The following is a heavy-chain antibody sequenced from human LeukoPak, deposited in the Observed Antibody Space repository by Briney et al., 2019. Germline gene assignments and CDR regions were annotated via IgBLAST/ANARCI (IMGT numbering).Heavy chain of an antibody. V-gene: IGHV3-30*18. CDR1: GFTFSSYG. J-gene: IGHJ6*02. CDR2: ISYDGSNK. CDR3: AKASGGDYRGYGMDV. Sequence: GGSLRLSCAASGFTFSSYGMHWVRQAPGKGLEWVAVISYDGSNKYYADSVKGRFTISRDNSKNTLYLQMNSLRAEDTAVYYCAKASGGDYRGYGMDVWGQGTTVTVSS. D-gene: IGHD4-17*01.